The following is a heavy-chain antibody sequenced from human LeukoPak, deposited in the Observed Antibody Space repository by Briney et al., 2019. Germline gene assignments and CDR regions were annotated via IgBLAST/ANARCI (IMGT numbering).Heavy chain of an antibody. Sequence: NPSETLSLTCTVSGGSISGYYWSWIRQPPGKGLGFIGYIYFSGSTDYNPSLRSRATISLDTSKNQFSLRLTSVTAADTAVYYCARSYDNRGYFYYGMDVWGQGTTVTVSS. D-gene: IGHD2-15*01. CDR1: GGSISGYY. J-gene: IGHJ6*02. V-gene: IGHV4-59*08. CDR2: IYFSGST. CDR3: ARSYDNRGYFYYGMDV.